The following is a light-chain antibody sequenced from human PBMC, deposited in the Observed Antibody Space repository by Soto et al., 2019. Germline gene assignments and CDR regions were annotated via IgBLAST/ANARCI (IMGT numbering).Light chain of an antibody. V-gene: IGKV3-15*01. J-gene: IGKJ3*01. Sequence: EIVMTQSPATLSVSPGETATLSCRASQSVSSNLAWYQQKRGQAPRLLIYGASIRATGIPARFIGSGSGTDFTLTINSLQLEDFAVYYCQQYNKWVTFGPGTKVDLK. CDR3: QQYNKWVT. CDR2: GAS. CDR1: QSVSSN.